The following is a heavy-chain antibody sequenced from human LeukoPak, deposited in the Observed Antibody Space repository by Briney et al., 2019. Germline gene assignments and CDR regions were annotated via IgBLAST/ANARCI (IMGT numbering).Heavy chain of an antibody. Sequence: SVKVSCKASGSAFSGYTITWVRQAPGQGLEWVGGIITNLASTNYAQKFQGRVTISADDSTSTAYMQLRSLTSEDTAFYYCALAFSGYDRWFPEPPDQWGQGTLVTVSS. V-gene: IGHV1-69*13. CDR1: GSAFSGYT. CDR3: ALAFSGYDRWFPEPPDQ. CDR2: IITNLAST. J-gene: IGHJ4*02. D-gene: IGHD5-12*01.